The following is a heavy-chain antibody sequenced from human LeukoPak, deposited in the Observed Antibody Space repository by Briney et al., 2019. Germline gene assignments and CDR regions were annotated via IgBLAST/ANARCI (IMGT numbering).Heavy chain of an antibody. CDR3: ARDGPGRYSSSWHGGAFDI. J-gene: IGHJ3*02. Sequence: HPGGSLRLSCAASGFTVSSSYVSWVRQAQGKGLEWVSVIYSGGITYYADSVKGRFTFSRDNSKNTLYLQMNSLRVDDTAVYYCARDGPGRYSSSWHGGAFDIWGQGTMVTVSS. CDR2: IYSGGIT. D-gene: IGHD6-13*01. CDR1: GFTVSSSY. V-gene: IGHV3-53*01.